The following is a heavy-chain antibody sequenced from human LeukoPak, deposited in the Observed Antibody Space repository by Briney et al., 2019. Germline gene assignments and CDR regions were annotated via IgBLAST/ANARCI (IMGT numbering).Heavy chain of an antibody. Sequence: PSETLSPTSPGYCGSSSGLSWSWVSQPPGKGLEWIGEINHSGSTNYNPSLKSRVTISVDTSKNQFSLKLSSVTAADTPVYYCARGPVDYCDSWSFDYWGQGTLVTVSS. V-gene: IGHV4-34*01. CDR3: ARGPVDYCDSWSFDY. J-gene: IGHJ4*02. CDR1: CGSSSGLS. D-gene: IGHD3-10*01. CDR2: INHSGST.